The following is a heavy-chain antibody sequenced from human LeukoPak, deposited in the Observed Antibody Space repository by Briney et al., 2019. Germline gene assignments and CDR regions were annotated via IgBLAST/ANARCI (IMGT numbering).Heavy chain of an antibody. CDR1: GFTFSSYA. Sequence: PGRSLRLSCAASGFTFSSYAMHWVRQAPGKGLEWVAVISYDGSNKYYADAVKGRFTISRDNSKNTLYLQMNSLRAEDTAVYYCAKEAPSSGSYYPGKVNWFDPWGQGTLVTVSS. J-gene: IGHJ5*02. CDR3: AKEAPSSGSYYPGKVNWFDP. V-gene: IGHV3-30-3*01. D-gene: IGHD1-26*01. CDR2: ISYDGSNK.